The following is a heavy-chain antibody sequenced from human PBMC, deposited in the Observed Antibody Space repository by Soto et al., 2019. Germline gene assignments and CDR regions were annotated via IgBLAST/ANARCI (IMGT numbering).Heavy chain of an antibody. V-gene: IGHV4-30-4*01. D-gene: IGHD5-12*01. CDR2: IYYSEST. Sequence: SETLSLTCTVSGGSISSADYYWSWVRQPPGKGLEWIGYIYYSESTFFNPSLKSRVTISKDTSRNQFSLRLNSVTAADTAVYYCARAIVVTIGGMDVWGQGTTVTVSS. CDR1: GGSISSADYY. CDR3: ARAIVVTIGGMDV. J-gene: IGHJ6*02.